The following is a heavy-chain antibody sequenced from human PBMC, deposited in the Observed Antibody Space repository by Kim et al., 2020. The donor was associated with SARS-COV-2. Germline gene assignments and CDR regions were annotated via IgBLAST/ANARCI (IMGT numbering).Heavy chain of an antibody. Sequence: DYAAPVKGRFTISRDDSKNTLYLQMNSLKTEDTAVYYCTTVGITGTTGDYWGQGTLVTVSS. J-gene: IGHJ4*02. D-gene: IGHD1-20*01. CDR3: TTVGITGTTGDY. V-gene: IGHV3-15*01.